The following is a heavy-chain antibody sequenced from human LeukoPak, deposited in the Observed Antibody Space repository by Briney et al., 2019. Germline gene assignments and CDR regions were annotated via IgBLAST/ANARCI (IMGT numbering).Heavy chain of an antibody. CDR2: ISSSSSYI. J-gene: IGHJ4*02. V-gene: IGHV3-21*01. CDR1: GFTFSSYS. Sequence: TGGSLRLSCSASGFTFSSYSMNWVRQAPGKGLEWVSSISSSSSYIYYADSVKGRFTISRDNAKNSLYLQMNSLRAEDTAVYYCARVVPVGATISDIDYWGQGTLVTVSS. CDR3: ARVVPVGATISDIDY. D-gene: IGHD1-26*01.